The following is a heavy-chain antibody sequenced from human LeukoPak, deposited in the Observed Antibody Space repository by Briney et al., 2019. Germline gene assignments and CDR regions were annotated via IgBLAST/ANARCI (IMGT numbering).Heavy chain of an antibody. CDR1: GFTFSSYS. D-gene: IGHD2-2*01. Sequence: GGSLRLSCAASGFTFSSYSMNWVRQAPGKGLEWVSYISSSSSTIYYADSVKGRFNISRDNAKNSLYLQMNSLRAEDTAVYYCARVGTLSAAARDAFDIWGQGTMVTVSS. J-gene: IGHJ3*02. V-gene: IGHV3-48*01. CDR3: ARVGTLSAAARDAFDI. CDR2: ISSSSSTI.